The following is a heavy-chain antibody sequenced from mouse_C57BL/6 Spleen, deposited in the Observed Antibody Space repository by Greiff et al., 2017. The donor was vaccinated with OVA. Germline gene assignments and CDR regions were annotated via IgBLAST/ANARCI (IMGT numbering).Heavy chain of an antibody. Sequence: QVHVKQSGAELVKPGASVKLSCKASGYTFTSYWMQWVKQRPGQGLEWIGEIDPSDSYTNYNQKFKGKATLTVDTSSSTAYMQLSSLTSEDSAVYYCARYGSSLLDYWGQGTTLTVSS. CDR3: ARYGSSLLDY. CDR2: IDPSDSYT. D-gene: IGHD1-1*01. J-gene: IGHJ2*01. V-gene: IGHV1-50*01. CDR1: GYTFTSYW.